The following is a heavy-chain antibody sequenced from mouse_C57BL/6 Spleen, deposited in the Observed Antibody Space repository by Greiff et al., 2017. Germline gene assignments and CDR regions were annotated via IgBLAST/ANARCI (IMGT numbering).Heavy chain of an antibody. Sequence: QVQLQQPGAELVKPGASVKMSCKASGYTFTSYWITWVKQSPGQGLEWIGDIYPGSGSTTYNEKFKSKATLTVDTSSSTAYRQLSSLTSEDSAVYYCARFGYGLDYWGQGTTLTVSS. J-gene: IGHJ2*01. V-gene: IGHV1-55*01. CDR3: ARFGYGLDY. D-gene: IGHD2-2*01. CDR2: IYPGSGST. CDR1: GYTFTSYW.